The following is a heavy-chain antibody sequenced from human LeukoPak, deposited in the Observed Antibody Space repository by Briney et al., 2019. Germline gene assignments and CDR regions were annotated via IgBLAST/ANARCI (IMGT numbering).Heavy chain of an antibody. CDR3: AREGAPYSSSSDFDY. V-gene: IGHV3-30*03. CDR2: ISYDGSNK. J-gene: IGHJ4*02. Sequence: PGGSLRLSCAATGFTFSNYGMHWVRQAPGKGLEWVAVISYDGSNKYYADSVKGRFTISRDNSKNTLYLQMNSLRAEDTAVYYCAREGAPYSSSSDFDYWGQGTLVTVSS. CDR1: GFTFSNYG. D-gene: IGHD6-6*01.